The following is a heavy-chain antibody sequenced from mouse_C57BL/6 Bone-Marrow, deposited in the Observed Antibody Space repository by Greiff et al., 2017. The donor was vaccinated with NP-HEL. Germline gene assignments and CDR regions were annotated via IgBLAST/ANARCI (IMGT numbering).Heavy chain of an antibody. Sequence: EVQLQQSGAELVRPGASVKLSCTASGFNIKDDYMHWVKQRPEQGLEWIGWIDPENGDTAYASKFQGKATLTADTSSNTAYLQLSSLTSEDTAVYYCTYYDFHAMEYWGQGTSVTVSS. J-gene: IGHJ4*01. CDR2: IDPENGDT. CDR1: GFNIKDDY. CDR3: TYYDFHAMEY. V-gene: IGHV14-4*01. D-gene: IGHD2-4*01.